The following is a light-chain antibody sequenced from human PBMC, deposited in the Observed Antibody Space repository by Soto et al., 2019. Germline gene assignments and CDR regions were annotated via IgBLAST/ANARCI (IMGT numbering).Light chain of an antibody. CDR2: GAS. Sequence: EIVMTQSPATLSVSPGDRATLSCRASQTVSSNYLAWCQQRPGQAPRLLIYGASTRATGIPDRFSGSGSGTDFTLTISRLEPEDFAVYYCQQYGSSITFGQGTRLEIK. V-gene: IGKV3-20*01. CDR1: QTVSSNY. CDR3: QQYGSSIT. J-gene: IGKJ5*01.